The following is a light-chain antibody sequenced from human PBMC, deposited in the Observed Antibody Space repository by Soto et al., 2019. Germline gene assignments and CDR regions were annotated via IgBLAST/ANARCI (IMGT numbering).Light chain of an antibody. CDR1: TSDVGSYNY. CDR3: SSYTSSSTYV. V-gene: IGLV2-14*01. J-gene: IGLJ2*01. Sequence: QSVLTQPASVSGSPGQSIAISCTGTTSDVGSYNYVSWYQQHPGKAPKVIIYDVSNRPSGVSDRFSGSKSGNTASLTISGLQSEDEADYYCSSYTSSSTYVFGGGTKLTVL. CDR2: DVS.